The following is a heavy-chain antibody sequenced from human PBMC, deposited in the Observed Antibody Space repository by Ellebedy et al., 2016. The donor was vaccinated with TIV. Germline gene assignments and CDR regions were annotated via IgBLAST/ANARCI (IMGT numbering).Heavy chain of an antibody. D-gene: IGHD5-24*01. CDR2: ISYDGSNK. CDR1: GFTFSSYA. Sequence: GGSLRLSXAASGFTFSSYAMHWVRQAPGKGLEWVAVISYDGSNKYYADSVKGRFTISRDNSKNTLYLQMNSLRAEDTAVYYCAKGRSLMATIDHWGQGTLVTVSS. V-gene: IGHV3-30-3*01. J-gene: IGHJ4*02. CDR3: AKGRSLMATIDH.